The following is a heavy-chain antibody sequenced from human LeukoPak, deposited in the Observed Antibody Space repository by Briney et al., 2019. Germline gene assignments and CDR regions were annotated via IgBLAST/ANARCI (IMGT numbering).Heavy chain of an antibody. Sequence: GGSLRLSCAASGFTFNRNAMSWVRQAPGKGLEWVSTIGGSDERTFYADSVEGRFTISRDNSKNMLHLQMSSLTGEGTALYYCVRRGDASSGWGGHDYWGQGALVTVSS. J-gene: IGHJ4*02. CDR2: IGGSDERT. V-gene: IGHV3-23*01. CDR3: VRRGDASSGWGGHDY. CDR1: GFTFNRNA. D-gene: IGHD6-19*01.